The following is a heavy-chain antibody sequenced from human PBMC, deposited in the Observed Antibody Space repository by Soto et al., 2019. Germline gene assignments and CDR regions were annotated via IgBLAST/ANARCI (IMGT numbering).Heavy chain of an antibody. V-gene: IGHV4-30-4*01. Sequence: TSETLSLTCTVSGGSISSGDYYWSWIRQPPGKGLEWIGYIYYSGSTYYNQSLKSRVTISVDTSKNQFSLKLSSVTAADTAVYFCARDRRRGDYYYYGMDVWGQGTTVTVSS. CDR2: IYYSGST. CDR3: ARDRRRGDYYYYGMDV. J-gene: IGHJ6*02. D-gene: IGHD4-17*01. CDR1: GGSISSGDYY.